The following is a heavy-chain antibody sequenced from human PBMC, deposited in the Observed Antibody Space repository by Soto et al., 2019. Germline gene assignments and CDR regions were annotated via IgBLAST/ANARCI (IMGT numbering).Heavy chain of an antibody. CDR2: ISAYNVNT. CDR1: GYTFTSYG. J-gene: IGHJ3*02. Sequence: QVQLVQSGAEVKKPGASVKVSCKASGYTFTSYGLSWVRQAPGQGLEWMGWISAYNVNTNYAQKIQGRVTMTTDTSTSTAYRELRSLRSDDTAVYYCARVDTGDAFDIWGQGTMVTVSS. V-gene: IGHV1-18*01. CDR3: ARVDTGDAFDI. D-gene: IGHD5-18*01.